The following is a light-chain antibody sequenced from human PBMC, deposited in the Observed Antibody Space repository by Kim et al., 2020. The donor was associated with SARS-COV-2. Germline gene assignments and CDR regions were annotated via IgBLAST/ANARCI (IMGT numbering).Light chain of an antibody. CDR3: QQYDNLPPLFT. CDR1: QNLSNY. V-gene: IGKV1-33*01. CDR2: DAA. J-gene: IGKJ3*01. Sequence: VGDRVTITCRGSQNLSNYLNWYQQKPGKAPKLLIHDAANLETGVPSRFSGSGSGTDFTFTISSLQPEDIATYYCQQYDNLPPLFTFGPGTKVDIK.